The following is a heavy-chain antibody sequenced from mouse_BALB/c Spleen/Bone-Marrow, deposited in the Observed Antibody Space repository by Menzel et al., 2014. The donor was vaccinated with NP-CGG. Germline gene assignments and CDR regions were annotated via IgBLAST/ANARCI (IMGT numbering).Heavy chain of an antibody. Sequence: EVQLQQSGPSLVKPSQTLSLTCSVTGDSITSGYWNWIRKFPGNKFEYMGYISHSGSTYYNPSLKSRISITRDTSKNQFYLQLNSVTTEDTATYYCARDYGSSFDYWGQGPPLTVSS. D-gene: IGHD1-1*01. CDR2: ISHSGST. V-gene: IGHV3-8*02. CDR3: ARDYGSSFDY. J-gene: IGHJ2*01. CDR1: GDSITSGY.